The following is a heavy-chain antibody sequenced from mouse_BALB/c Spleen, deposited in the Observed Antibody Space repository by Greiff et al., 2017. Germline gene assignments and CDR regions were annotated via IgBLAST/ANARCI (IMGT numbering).Heavy chain of an antibody. CDR3: TRGGTTGYDRFAY. D-gene: IGHD2-2*01. Sequence: EVQLQQSGTVLARPGASVKMSCKASGYSFTSYWMHWVKQRPGQGLEWIGAIYPGNSDTSYNQKFKGKAKLTAVTSASTAYMELSSLTNEDSAVYYCTRGGTTGYDRFAYWGQGTLVTVSA. CDR2: IYPGNSDT. CDR1: GYSFTSYW. V-gene: IGHV1-5*01. J-gene: IGHJ3*01.